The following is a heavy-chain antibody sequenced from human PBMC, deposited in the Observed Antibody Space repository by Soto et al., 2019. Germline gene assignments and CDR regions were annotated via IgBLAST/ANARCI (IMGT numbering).Heavy chain of an antibody. CDR2: ISSSSSTI. J-gene: IGHJ6*02. D-gene: IGHD2-2*03. V-gene: IGHV3-48*02. CDR1: GFTFSRYG. CDR3: ARDGYCVSTTCYFLPDV. Sequence: PGGSLRLSCAASGFTFSRYGMNWVLQAPWKGLEWVAYISSSSSTIYYADSVKGRFTISRVNAKNSLYLQMNSLRDEDTAVYYCARDGYCVSTTCYFLPDVWGPGTTVTVSS.